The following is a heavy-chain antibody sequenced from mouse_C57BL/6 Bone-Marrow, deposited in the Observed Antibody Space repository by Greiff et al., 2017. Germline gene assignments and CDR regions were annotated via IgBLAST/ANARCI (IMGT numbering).Heavy chain of an antibody. CDR2: ISDGGSYT. J-gene: IGHJ3*01. D-gene: IGHD3-2*02. V-gene: IGHV5-4*03. CDR3: ARADSSGPAWFAY. Sequence: EVKLVESGGGLVKPGGSLKLSCAASGFTFSSYAMSWVRQTPEKRLEWVATISDGGSYTYYPDKVKGRFTISRDNAKNNLYLQMSHLKSEDTAMYYCARADSSGPAWFAYWGQGTLVTVSA. CDR1: GFTFSSYA.